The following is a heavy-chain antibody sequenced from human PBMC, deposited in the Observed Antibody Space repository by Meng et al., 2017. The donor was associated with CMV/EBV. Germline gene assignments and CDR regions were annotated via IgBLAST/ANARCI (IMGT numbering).Heavy chain of an antibody. J-gene: IGHJ4*02. CDR1: GFTFSSYS. Sequence: GESLKISCAASGFTFSSYSMNWVRQAPGKGLEWVSSITSSSSYIYYADSVKGRFTISRDNAKNSLYLQMSSLRAEDTAVYYCARGRRVGPDYWGQGTLVTVSS. CDR2: ITSSSSYI. CDR3: ARGRRVGPDY. V-gene: IGHV3-21*01. D-gene: IGHD1-26*01.